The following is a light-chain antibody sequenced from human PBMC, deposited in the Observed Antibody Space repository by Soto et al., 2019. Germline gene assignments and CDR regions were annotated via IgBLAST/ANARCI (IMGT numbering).Light chain of an antibody. J-gene: IGLJ3*02. V-gene: IGLV1-47*02. CDR3: ATWDDDVSGPV. CDR1: ISNIGNNY. CDR2: NYN. Sequence: QSVLTQPPSVSAAPGQTVTLSCSGSISNIGNNYVSWFQQFPGTGPKLLIYNYNLRPSGVVDRFSGSRSGTSASLAISGLRSEDEADYYCATWDDDVSGPVFGGGTKVTVL.